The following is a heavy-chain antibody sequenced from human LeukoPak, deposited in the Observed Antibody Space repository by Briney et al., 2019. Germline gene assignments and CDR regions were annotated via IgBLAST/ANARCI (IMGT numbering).Heavy chain of an antibody. CDR3: VKDRDCRGTCYSGVLAD. V-gene: IGHV3-30*02. CDR1: GLNLSLYR. Sequence: PGGPETLSCGTCGLNLSLYRGLWLLQAPEKGLEWVSFIHYVGSLNYFGASVKGRFTISRDTSKNLVYLQMKSLRMEDAAVYYCVKDRDCRGTCYSGVLADWGQGVPVTVSS. CDR2: IHYVGSLN. D-gene: IGHD2-21*01. J-gene: IGHJ4*02.